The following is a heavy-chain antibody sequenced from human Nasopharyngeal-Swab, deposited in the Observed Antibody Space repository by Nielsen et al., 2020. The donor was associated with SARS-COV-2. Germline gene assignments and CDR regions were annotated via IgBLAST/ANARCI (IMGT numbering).Heavy chain of an antibody. D-gene: IGHD3-3*01. V-gene: IGHV1-18*01. CDR3: ARDDSSNYDFWSGYYTSFDY. J-gene: IGHJ4*02. Sequence: ASVKVSCKASGDTFTSYGISWVRQAPGQGLEGMGWISAYNGNTNYAQKLQGRVTMTTDTSTSTAYMELRSLRSADTAVYYCARDDSSNYDFWSGYYTSFDYWGQGTLVPVSS. CDR2: ISAYNGNT. CDR1: GDTFTSYG.